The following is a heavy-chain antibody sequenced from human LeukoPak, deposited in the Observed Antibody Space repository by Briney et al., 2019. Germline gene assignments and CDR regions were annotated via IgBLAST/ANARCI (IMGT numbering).Heavy chain of an antibody. D-gene: IGHD3-22*01. V-gene: IGHV1-46*01. J-gene: IGHJ1*01. CDR1: AYTFTSHY. CDR3: ARGSRITMLVVVHSAEYFQH. CDR2: INPSGGST. Sequence: GASVKVSCKASAYTFTSHYMHWVRQAPGQGLEWMGIINPSGGSTSYAQKFQGRVTMTRDTSTSTVYMELSSLSSEDTAVYYCARGSRITMLVVVHSAEYFQHWGQGTLVTVSS.